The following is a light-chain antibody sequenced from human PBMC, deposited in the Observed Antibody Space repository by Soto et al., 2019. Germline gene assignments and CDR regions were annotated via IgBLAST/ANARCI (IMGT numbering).Light chain of an antibody. CDR3: QQSYSTPYT. Sequence: DIQMSQSPTSLSASVRDRVTITCRASQTISRYLHWYQQKPGKAPKLLIFAASSLQGGVPSRCSGSGSGTDFTLTISCLQVEDFATYYCQQSYSTPYTFGQGTKREIK. J-gene: IGKJ2*01. CDR2: AAS. CDR1: QTISRY. V-gene: IGKV1-39*01.